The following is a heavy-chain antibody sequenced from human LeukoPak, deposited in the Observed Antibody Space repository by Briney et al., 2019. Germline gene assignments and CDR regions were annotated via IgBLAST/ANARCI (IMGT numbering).Heavy chain of an antibody. J-gene: IGHJ4*02. CDR2: ISTSSSYI. CDR1: GFTFSTYS. Sequence: PGGSLRLSCAASGFTFSTYSMNWVRQAPGKGLEWVSSISTSSSYIDYADSVKGRFTISRDNSKNTLYLQMNSLRAEDTAVYYCAKDHEWELQVLKYWGQGTLVTVSS. V-gene: IGHV3-21*01. D-gene: IGHD1-26*01. CDR3: AKDHEWELQVLKY.